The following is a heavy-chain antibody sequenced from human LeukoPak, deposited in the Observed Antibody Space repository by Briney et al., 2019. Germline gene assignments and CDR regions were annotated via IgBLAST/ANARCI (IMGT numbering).Heavy chain of an antibody. V-gene: IGHV4-59*01. D-gene: IGHD2-8*01. CDR1: GASINDYY. Sequence: PSETLSLTCSVSGASINDYYWTWIRQPPGKGLGRIGYVYHTGTSGYHPSLKSRVAMSLDTSKNQVSLKLRSVTAADTAVYFCTRVVNGGHFDYWGQGTLVTVSS. CDR2: VYHTGTS. CDR3: TRVVNGGHFDY. J-gene: IGHJ4*02.